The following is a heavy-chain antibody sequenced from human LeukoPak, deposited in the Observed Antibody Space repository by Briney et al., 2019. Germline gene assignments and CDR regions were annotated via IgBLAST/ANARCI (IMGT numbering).Heavy chain of an antibody. CDR3: AKERSNGMGV. CDR1: GYTFTGYY. Sequence: ASVKVSRKASGYTFTGYYMHWVRQAPGQGLEWMGRINPNSGGTSYAQKFQGRVTMTRDTSISTAYMELSRLRSDDTAVYYCAKERSNGMGVWGQGTTVTVSS. J-gene: IGHJ6*02. D-gene: IGHD6-6*01. V-gene: IGHV1-2*06. CDR2: INPNSGGT.